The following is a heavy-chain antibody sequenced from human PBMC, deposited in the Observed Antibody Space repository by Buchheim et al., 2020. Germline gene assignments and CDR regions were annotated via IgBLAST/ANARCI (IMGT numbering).Heavy chain of an antibody. CDR3: AKVLSDFWSGYYEYYYYGMDV. V-gene: IGHV3-23*01. CDR1: GFIISSSA. Sequence: DVQVLESGGDLVQPGGSLRLSCATSGFIISSSAMTWVRQAPGKGLEWVASMGSDGSRYYAASVKGRFTTSRDNSKNTLYLQMNSLRAEDTAVYYCAKVLSDFWSGYYEYYYYGMDVWGQGTT. D-gene: IGHD3-3*01. CDR2: MGSDGSR. J-gene: IGHJ6*02.